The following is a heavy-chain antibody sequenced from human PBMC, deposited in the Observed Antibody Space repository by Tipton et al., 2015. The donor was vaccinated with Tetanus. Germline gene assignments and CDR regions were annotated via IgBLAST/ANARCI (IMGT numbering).Heavy chain of an antibody. J-gene: IGHJ4*02. CDR3: ASGSALDY. CDR2: IYTGGST. D-gene: IGHD6-25*01. CDR1: GYIVSNNY. V-gene: IGHV3-53*01. Sequence: GSLRLSCAASGYIVSNNYMTWVRQAPGKGLEWVSFIYTGGSTHYADSVKGRFTISRDNAKNSLYLQMNSLRAEDSAVYYCASGSALDYWGQGTLVTVSS.